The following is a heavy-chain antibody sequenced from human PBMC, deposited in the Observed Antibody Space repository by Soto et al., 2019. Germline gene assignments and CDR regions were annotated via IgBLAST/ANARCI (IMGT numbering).Heavy chain of an antibody. CDR1: GFTFNDGW. D-gene: IGHD3-10*01. CDR3: TDLMRGVVAFDI. Sequence: GGSLRLSCAASGFTFNDGWMSWVRQAPGKGLEWVGRIKSKTDGETTDYAAPVKGRFTISRDDSKNTLYLQMDSLKTEDTAVYQCTDLMRGVVAFDIWSRGTLVKVSS. V-gene: IGHV3-15*01. CDR2: IKSKTDGETT. J-gene: IGHJ3*02.